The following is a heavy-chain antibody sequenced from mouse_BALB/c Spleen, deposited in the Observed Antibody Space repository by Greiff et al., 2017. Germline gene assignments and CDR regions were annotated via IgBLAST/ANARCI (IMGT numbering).Heavy chain of an antibody. CDR2: ILPGSGST. J-gene: IGHJ3*01. V-gene: IGHV1-9*01. Sequence: QVQLQQSGAELMKPGASVKISCKATGYTFSSYWIEWVKQRPGHGLEWIGEILPGSGSTNYNEKFKGKATFTADTSSNTAYMQLSSLTSEDSAVYDCARYHYGNSWFAYWGQGTLVTVSA. D-gene: IGHD2-1*01. CDR3: ARYHYGNSWFAY. CDR1: GYTFSSYW.